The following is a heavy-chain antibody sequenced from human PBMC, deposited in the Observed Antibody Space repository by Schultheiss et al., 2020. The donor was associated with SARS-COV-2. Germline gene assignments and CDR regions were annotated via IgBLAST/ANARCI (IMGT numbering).Heavy chain of an antibody. CDR1: GGSVSSGSYY. D-gene: IGHD5-12*01. Sequence: SETLSLTCTVSGGSVSSGSYYWSWIRQPPGKGLAWFGYIYYSGSTNYNPSLKSRITISVETSKNQFSRKLSSVTAADTAVYYCAREGPRRGYSGPNWFDPWGQGAVGTVSP. CDR2: IYYSGST. CDR3: AREGPRRGYSGPNWFDP. V-gene: IGHV4-61*01. J-gene: IGHJ5*02.